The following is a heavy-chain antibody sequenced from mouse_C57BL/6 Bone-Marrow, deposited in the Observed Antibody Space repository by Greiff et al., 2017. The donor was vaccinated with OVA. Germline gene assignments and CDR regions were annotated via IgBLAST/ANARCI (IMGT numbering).Heavy chain of an antibody. J-gene: IGHJ2*01. V-gene: IGHV1-9*01. CDR2: ILPGSGST. CDR3: ARVTSNWDVQEYFDY. CDR1: GYTFTGYW. D-gene: IGHD4-1*01. Sequence: VQLQQSGAELMKPGASVKLSCKATGYTFTGYWIEWVKQRPGHGLEWIGEILPGSGSTNSNEKFKGKATFTADTSSNTAYMQLSSLTTEDSAIYYCARVTSNWDVQEYFDYWGQGTTLTVSS.